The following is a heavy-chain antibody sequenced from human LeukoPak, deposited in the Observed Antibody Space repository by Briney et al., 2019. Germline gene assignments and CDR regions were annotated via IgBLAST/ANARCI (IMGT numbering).Heavy chain of an antibody. D-gene: IGHD2-2*02. J-gene: IGHJ3*02. CDR3: ARVLGYGGKQLLYSEVGFFDI. CDR2: INHSGST. CDR1: GGSFNNYY. Sequence: SETLSLTCAVYGGSFNNYYWSWIRQPPGKGLEWIGEINHSGSTNYNPSLKSRVTISVDTSKNQFSLKLSSVTAADTAVYYCARVLGYGGKQLLYSEVGFFDIWGQGTMVTVSS. V-gene: IGHV4-34*01.